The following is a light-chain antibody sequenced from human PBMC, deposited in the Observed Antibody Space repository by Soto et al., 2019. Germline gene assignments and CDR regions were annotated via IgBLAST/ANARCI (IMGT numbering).Light chain of an antibody. CDR3: QNYNGAPWT. Sequence: DIQMTQSPSSLSASVGDRVTITCRASQGISNYLVWYQQKPGKVPKLLIYAASTLQSGVPSRFSGSGSGTDFTLTISSLQPEDVANYHCQNYNGAPWTFGHGTKVEIK. J-gene: IGKJ1*01. CDR2: AAS. CDR1: QGISNY. V-gene: IGKV1-27*01.